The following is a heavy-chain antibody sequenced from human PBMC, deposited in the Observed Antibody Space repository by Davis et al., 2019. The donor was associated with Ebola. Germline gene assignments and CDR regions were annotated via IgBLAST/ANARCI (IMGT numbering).Heavy chain of an antibody. D-gene: IGHD7-27*01. J-gene: IGHJ4*02. CDR2: IYYSGST. CDR1: GGSISSSSYY. Sequence: PGGSLRLSCTVSGGSISSSSYYWGWIRQPPGKGLEWIGSIYYSGSTYYNPSLKSRVTISVDTSKNQFSLKLSSVTAADTAVYYCAREEELGMIDYWGQGTLVTVSS. V-gene: IGHV4-39*07. CDR3: AREEELGMIDY.